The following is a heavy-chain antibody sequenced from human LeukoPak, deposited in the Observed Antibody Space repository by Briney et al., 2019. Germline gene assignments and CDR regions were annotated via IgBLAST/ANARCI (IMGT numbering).Heavy chain of an antibody. CDR3: ARVDGSLIDY. CDR2: IYYSGST. J-gene: IGHJ4*02. V-gene: IGHV4-39*07. Sequence: SETLSLTCTVSGGSISSSSYYWGWIRQPPGTGLEWLGSIYYSGSTYFTPSLKSRVTISVDTSKNQFSLKLSSVTAADTAVYYCARVDGSLIDYWGQGTLVTVSS. D-gene: IGHD6-13*01. CDR1: GGSISSSSYY.